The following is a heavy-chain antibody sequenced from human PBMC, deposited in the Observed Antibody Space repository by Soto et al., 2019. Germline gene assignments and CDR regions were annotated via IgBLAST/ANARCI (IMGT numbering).Heavy chain of an antibody. Sequence: QVQLQESGPGLVKPSGTVSLSCAVSGGSVSNNNWSSWVRQSPGNGLEWIGEIHHSGGTSYNPSLESRATLSVDKSKNELSLRLNYVTAADTAVYYCTKNSAYALDYWGLGILVTVSS. J-gene: IGHJ4*02. CDR2: IHHSGGT. CDR3: TKNSAYALDY. V-gene: IGHV4-4*02. D-gene: IGHD5-12*01. CDR1: GGSVSNNNW.